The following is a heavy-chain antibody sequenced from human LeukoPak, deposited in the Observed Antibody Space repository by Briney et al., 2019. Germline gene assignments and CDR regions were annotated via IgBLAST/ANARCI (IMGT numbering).Heavy chain of an antibody. D-gene: IGHD3-10*01. J-gene: IGHJ6*04. CDR3: ARAQADITMARGVRYYYYYGMDV. CDR2: INSDGSST. CDR1: GFTFSSYW. V-gene: IGHV3-74*01. Sequence: GGSLRLSCAASGFTFSSYWMHWVRQAPGKGLVWVSRINSDGSSTSYADSVKGRFTISKDNAKNTLYLQMNSLRAEDTAVYYCARAQADITMARGVRYYYYYGMDVWGKGTTVTVSS.